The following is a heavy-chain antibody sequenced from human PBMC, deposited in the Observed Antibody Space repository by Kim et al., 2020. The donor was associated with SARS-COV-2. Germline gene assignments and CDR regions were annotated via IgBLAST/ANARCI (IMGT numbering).Heavy chain of an antibody. CDR2: IYYSGST. V-gene: IGHV4-39*01. Sequence: SETLSLTCTVSGGSISSSSYYWGWIRQPPGKGLEWIGSIYYSGSTYYNPSLKSRVTISVDTSKNQFSLKLSSVTAADTAVYYCASPPPGGSSSWYGSYYGMDVWGQGTTVTVSS. J-gene: IGHJ6*02. D-gene: IGHD6-13*01. CDR1: GGSISSSSYY. CDR3: ASPPPGGSSSWYGSYYGMDV.